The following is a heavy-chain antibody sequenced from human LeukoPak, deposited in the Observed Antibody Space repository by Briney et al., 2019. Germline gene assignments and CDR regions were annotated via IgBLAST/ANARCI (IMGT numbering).Heavy chain of an antibody. Sequence: GGSLRLSCAASGFTFSSYWMSWVRQAPGKGLEWVANIKQDGSEKYYVDSVKGRFTISRDNAKNSLYLQMNSLRAEDTAVYYRARDRWEYSSSSSFDYWGQGTLVTVSS. CDR2: IKQDGSEK. V-gene: IGHV3-7*01. J-gene: IGHJ4*02. CDR3: ARDRWEYSSSSSFDY. CDR1: GFTFSSYW. D-gene: IGHD6-6*01.